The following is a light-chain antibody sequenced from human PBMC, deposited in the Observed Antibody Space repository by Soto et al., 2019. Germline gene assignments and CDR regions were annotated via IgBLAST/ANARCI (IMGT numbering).Light chain of an antibody. CDR1: SSDVGAYNH. Sequence: QSVLAQPASVSGSPGQSITVSCTGTSSDVGAYNHVSWYQQHPGKAPKLILYEVTNRPSGVSDRFSGSKSANTASLTISGLQAGDEADYYCSSFTSGSTYVFGTGTKVTVL. J-gene: IGLJ1*01. V-gene: IGLV2-14*03. CDR2: EVT. CDR3: SSFTSGSTYV.